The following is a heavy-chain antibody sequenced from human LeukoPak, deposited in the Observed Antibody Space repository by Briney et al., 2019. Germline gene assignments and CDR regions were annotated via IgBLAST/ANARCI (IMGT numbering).Heavy chain of an antibody. CDR3: ARASTTVPNLLDH. Sequence: GGSPRLSCAASGFTFSTYWMHWVRQAPGKGLVWVARIKGDGSSTIYADSVKGRFTISRDNSKNTLYLQTSSLRAEDTAVYYCARASTTVPNLLDHWGRGTLVTVSS. CDR2: IKGDGSST. J-gene: IGHJ4*02. D-gene: IGHD4-17*01. V-gene: IGHV3-74*01. CDR1: GFTFSTYW.